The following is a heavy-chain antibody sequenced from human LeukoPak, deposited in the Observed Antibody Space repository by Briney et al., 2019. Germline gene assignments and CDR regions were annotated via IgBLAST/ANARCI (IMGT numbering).Heavy chain of an antibody. CDR3: AREQGYFDY. Sequence: LETLSLTCTVSGGSISSSSYYWGWIRQPPGKGLEWIGSIYYSGSTYYNPSLKSRVTISVDTSKNQFSLKLSSVTAADTAVYYCAREQGYFDYWGQGTLVTVSS. CDR2: IYYSGST. CDR1: GGSISSSSYY. J-gene: IGHJ4*02. V-gene: IGHV4-39*07.